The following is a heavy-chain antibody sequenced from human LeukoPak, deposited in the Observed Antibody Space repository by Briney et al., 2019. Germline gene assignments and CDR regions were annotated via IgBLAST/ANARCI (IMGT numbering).Heavy chain of an antibody. J-gene: IGHJ4*02. Sequence: PGGSLRLSCAVSRITLSNDGMSWVRQAPGKGREWVAGISGSGGSTNYADSVKGRFTISRDNPKNTLYLQMNSLRVEDTAVYFCAKRGVVIRVILVGFHKEAYYFDSWGQGARVTVSS. CDR3: AKRGVVIRVILVGFHKEAYYFDS. CDR1: RITLSNDG. D-gene: IGHD3-22*01. CDR2: ISGSGGST. V-gene: IGHV3-23*01.